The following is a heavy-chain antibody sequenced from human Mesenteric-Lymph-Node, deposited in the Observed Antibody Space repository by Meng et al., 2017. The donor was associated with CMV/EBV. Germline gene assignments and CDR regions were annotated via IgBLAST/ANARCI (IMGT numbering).Heavy chain of an antibody. J-gene: IGHJ4*02. CDR1: GFTFSSYA. CDR3: AKDPYSSGWYTY. CDR2: ISSSGSYI. Sequence: GESLKISCAASGFTFSSYAMNWVRQAPGKGLEWVSYISSSGSYIYYADSVQGRFTISRDNAKNSLYLQMNSLRAEDTAVYYCAKDPYSSGWYTYWGQGTLVTVSS. D-gene: IGHD6-19*01. V-gene: IGHV3-21*01.